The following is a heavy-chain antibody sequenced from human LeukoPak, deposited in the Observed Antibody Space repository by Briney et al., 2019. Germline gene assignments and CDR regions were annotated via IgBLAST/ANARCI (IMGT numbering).Heavy chain of an antibody. CDR2: INHSGST. Sequence: SETLSLTCAVYGGSFSGYYWSWIRQPPGKGLEWIGEINHSGSTNYNPSLKSRVTISVDTSKNQFSLKLSSVTAADTAVYYCARWTYSGSYYYMDVWGKGTTVTVSS. D-gene: IGHD1-26*01. J-gene: IGHJ6*03. CDR3: ARWTYSGSYYYMDV. V-gene: IGHV4-34*01. CDR1: GGSFSGYY.